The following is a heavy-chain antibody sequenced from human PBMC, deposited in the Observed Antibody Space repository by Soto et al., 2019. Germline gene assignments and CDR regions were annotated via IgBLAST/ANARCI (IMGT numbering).Heavy chain of an antibody. Sequence: QVQLVQSGAEVKKPGSSVKVSCKASGGTSSSYAISWVRQAPGQGLEWMGGIIPIFGTANYAQKFQGRVTITADESTSTAYMELSSLRSEDTAVYYCARGGTMIVVVSDSPYYGMDVWGQGTTVTVSS. J-gene: IGHJ6*02. CDR3: ARGGTMIVVVSDSPYYGMDV. CDR1: GGTSSSYA. D-gene: IGHD3-22*01. V-gene: IGHV1-69*01. CDR2: IIPIFGTA.